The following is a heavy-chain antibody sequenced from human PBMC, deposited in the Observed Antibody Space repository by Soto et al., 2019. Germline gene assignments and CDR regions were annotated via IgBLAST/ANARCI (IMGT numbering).Heavy chain of an antibody. J-gene: IGHJ4*02. CDR3: ARDAPMIAARLFDY. D-gene: IGHD6-6*01. V-gene: IGHV1-18*04. CDR2: ISAYNGNT. Sequence: ASVKVSCKASGYTFTSYGISWVRQAPGQGLEWMGWISAYNGNTNDAQKLQGRVTMTTDTSTSTAYMELRSLRSDDTAVYYCARDAPMIAARLFDYWGLGTLVTVPQ. CDR1: GYTFTSYG.